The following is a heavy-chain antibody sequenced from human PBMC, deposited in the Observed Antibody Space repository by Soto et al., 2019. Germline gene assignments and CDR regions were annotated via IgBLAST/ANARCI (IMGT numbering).Heavy chain of an antibody. CDR3: ASARYFGVDV. V-gene: IGHV4-39*01. CDR1: GGSMNDVTHY. Sequence: SETLSLTCSVSGGSMNDVTHYWAWIRQRPGKGLEWIATTYYTGSTHYNSSLKSRATISVDTSQNQFSLELTSVTAADTAVYHCASARYFGVDVWGHGNTVTVSS. CDR2: TYYTGST. D-gene: IGHD5-18*01. J-gene: IGHJ6*02.